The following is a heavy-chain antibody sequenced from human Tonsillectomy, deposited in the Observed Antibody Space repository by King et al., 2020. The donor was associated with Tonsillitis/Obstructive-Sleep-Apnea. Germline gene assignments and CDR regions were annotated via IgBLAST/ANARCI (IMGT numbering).Heavy chain of an antibody. CDR1: GFTFGDYA. D-gene: IGHD6-13*01. CDR2: IRSKAYGGTT. V-gene: IGHV3-49*04. J-gene: IGHJ3*02. CDR3: TRVFGGAWEYSSSWGDDI. Sequence: VQLVESGGGLVQPGRSLRLSCTASGFTFGDYAMSWVRQAPGKGLEWVGFIRSKAYGGTTEYAASVKGRFTISRDDSKSIAYLQMNSLKTEDTAVYYCTRVFGGAWEYSSSWGDDIWGQGTMVTVSS.